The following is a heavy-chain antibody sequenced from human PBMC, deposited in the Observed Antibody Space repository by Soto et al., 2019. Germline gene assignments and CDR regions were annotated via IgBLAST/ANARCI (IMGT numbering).Heavy chain of an antibody. J-gene: IGHJ4*02. CDR3: ARHRRDFDY. Sequence: QVQLQESGPGLVKPSETLSLTCTVSGGSISSYYWSWIRQPPGKGLEWIGYIYYSGSINYNPSLKSRVTISVDTSKNQFSLKLSSVTAADTAVYYCARHRRDFDYWGQGTLVTVSS. CDR1: GGSISSYY. CDR2: IYYSGSI. V-gene: IGHV4-59*08.